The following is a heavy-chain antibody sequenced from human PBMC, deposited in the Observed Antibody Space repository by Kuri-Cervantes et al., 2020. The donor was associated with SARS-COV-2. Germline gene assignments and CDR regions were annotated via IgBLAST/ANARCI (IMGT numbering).Heavy chain of an antibody. D-gene: IGHD2-15*01. Sequence: GSLRLSCAVYGGSFSGYYWSWIRQPPGKGLEWIGEINHSGSTNYNPSLKSRVTISVDTSKNQFSLKLSSVTAADTAVYYCARGGGVCSGGSCSPPFGYWGQGTLVTVSS. V-gene: IGHV4-34*01. J-gene: IGHJ4*02. CDR2: INHSGST. CDR1: GGSFSGYY. CDR3: ARGGGVCSGGSCSPPFGY.